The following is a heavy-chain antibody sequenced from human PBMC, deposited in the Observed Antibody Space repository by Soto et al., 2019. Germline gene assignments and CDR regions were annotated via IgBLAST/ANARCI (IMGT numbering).Heavy chain of an antibody. Sequence: PSETLCVTCTVSGASMISGGYYWTRIRQSPGKGLEWIGYIYYSGSTYYNPSLESRVAISLDTSRSQFSLTLHSVTAADTAIYYCARDRHNNFFDPWGQGTLVTVS. CDR2: IYYSGST. CDR1: GASMISGGYY. J-gene: IGHJ5*02. CDR3: ARDRHNNFFDP. D-gene: IGHD6-6*01. V-gene: IGHV4-31*03.